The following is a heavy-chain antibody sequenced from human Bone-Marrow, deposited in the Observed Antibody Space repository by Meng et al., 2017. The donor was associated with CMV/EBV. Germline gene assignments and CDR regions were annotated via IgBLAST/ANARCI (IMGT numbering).Heavy chain of an antibody. V-gene: IGHV3-38-3*01. CDR1: GFTVSSNE. Sequence: ETLSLTCAASGFTVSSNEMSWVRQAPGKGLEWVSSISGGSTYYADSRKGRFTISRDNSKNTLHLQMNSLRAEDTAVYYCARLARRGNRFLEWSGCRPMDVWGQGTTVTVSS. CDR2: ISGGST. J-gene: IGHJ6*02. CDR3: ARLARRGNRFLEWSGCRPMDV. D-gene: IGHD3-3*01.